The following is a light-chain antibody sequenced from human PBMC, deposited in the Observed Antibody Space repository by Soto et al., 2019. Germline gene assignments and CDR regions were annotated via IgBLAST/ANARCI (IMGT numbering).Light chain of an antibody. J-gene: IGKJ4*01. CDR2: AAS. CDR1: QSISSY. CDR3: QQSYRTLAFT. V-gene: IGKV1-39*01. Sequence: DIQMTQSPSSLSASVGYRVTITCRASQSISSYLNWYQQKPGKAPKLLIYAASSLQSGVPSRFSGSGSGTDFTLTISSLQPEDFATYYCQQSYRTLAFTIGAGPKVDI.